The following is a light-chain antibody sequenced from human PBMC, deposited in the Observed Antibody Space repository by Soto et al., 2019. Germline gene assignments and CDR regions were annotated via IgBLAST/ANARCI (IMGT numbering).Light chain of an antibody. CDR2: KAS. CDR1: QSIISR. J-gene: IGKJ1*01. Sequence: DIHITQSPSTLSSSVGDRGTITCRASQSIISRLAWYQQKPGKAPKLLIYKASSLESGVPSRFSGSGSGTEFTLTISSLQPDDFATYYCQQYNSYSRTFGQGTKVDIK. V-gene: IGKV1-5*03. CDR3: QQYNSYSRT.